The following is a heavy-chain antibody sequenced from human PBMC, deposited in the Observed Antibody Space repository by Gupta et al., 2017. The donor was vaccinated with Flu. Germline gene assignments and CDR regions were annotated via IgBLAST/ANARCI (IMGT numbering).Heavy chain of an antibody. J-gene: IGHJ4*01. CDR2: INPDGSET. CDR1: GFSFSRYW. CDR3: ARDLNWDSY. D-gene: IGHD1-7*01. Sequence: EVQLVESGGGLVQPGGSLRLSCAASGFSFSRYWMTWVRQAPGKGLEWVASINPDGSETYYVDSGKGRFTISRDNAHNSLYLHMNSLRAEDTSLFYCARDLNWDSYWGHGTRVIVSS. V-gene: IGHV3-7*01.